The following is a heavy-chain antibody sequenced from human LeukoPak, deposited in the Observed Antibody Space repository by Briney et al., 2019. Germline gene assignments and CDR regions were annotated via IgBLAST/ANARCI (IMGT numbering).Heavy chain of an antibody. J-gene: IGHJ4*02. D-gene: IGHD4-23*01. Sequence: SGGSLRLSCAASGFTFSDYYMSWVRQPPGKGLEWVANIKQDGSEKYYVDSVKGRFTISRDNAKNSLFLQMNSLRAEDTAVYYCAREVTPYYWGQGTLVTVSS. CDR1: GFTFSDYY. CDR3: AREVTPYY. CDR2: IKQDGSEK. V-gene: IGHV3-7*01.